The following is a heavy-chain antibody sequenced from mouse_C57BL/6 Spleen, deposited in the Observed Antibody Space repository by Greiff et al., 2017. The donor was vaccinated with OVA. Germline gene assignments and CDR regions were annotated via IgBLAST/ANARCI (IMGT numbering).Heavy chain of an antibody. V-gene: IGHV5-6*01. CDR1: GFTFSSYG. CDR2: ISSGGSYT. CDR3: ARHSKGYAMDY. Sequence: EVKLMESGGDLVKPGGSLKLSCAASGFTFSSYGMSWVRQTPDKRLEWVATISSGGSYTYYPDSVKGRFTISRDNAKNTLYLQMSSLKSEDTAMYYCARHSKGYAMDYWGQGTSVTVSS. J-gene: IGHJ4*01. D-gene: IGHD2-5*01.